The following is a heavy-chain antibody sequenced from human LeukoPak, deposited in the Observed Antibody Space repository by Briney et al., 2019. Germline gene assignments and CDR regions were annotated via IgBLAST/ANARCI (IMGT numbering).Heavy chain of an antibody. CDR3: AKMAGITGTTHHDY. J-gene: IGHJ4*02. CDR2: ISYDGSNK. Sequence: TGRSLRLSCSASGLSVSDYGMHWVRQAPGKGLEWVAVISYDGSNKYYADSVKGRFTISRDNSKNTLFLQMNSLRAEDTAVYYCAKMAGITGTTHHDYWGQGSLVTVSA. CDR1: GLSVSDYG. D-gene: IGHD1-20*01. V-gene: IGHV3-30*18.